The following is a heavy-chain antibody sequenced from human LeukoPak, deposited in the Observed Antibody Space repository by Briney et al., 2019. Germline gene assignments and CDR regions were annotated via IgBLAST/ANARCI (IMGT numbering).Heavy chain of an antibody. CDR2: ISWNSGSI. V-gene: IGHV3-9*01. D-gene: IGHD3-10*01. CDR3: AREGEGAFDI. J-gene: IGHJ3*02. CDR1: GFTFDDYA. Sequence: PGGSLRLSCAASGFTFDDYAMHWVRQAPGKGLEWVSGISWNSGSIGYADSVKGRFTISRDNAKNSLYLQMNSLRAEDTAVYYCAREGEGAFDIWGQGTMVTVSS.